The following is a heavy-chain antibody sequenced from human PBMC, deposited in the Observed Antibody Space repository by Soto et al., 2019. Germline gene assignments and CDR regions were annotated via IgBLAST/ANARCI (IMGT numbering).Heavy chain of an antibody. CDR1: GYTFSNYG. V-gene: IGHV1-18*01. Sequence: QVQLVQSGAEVKKPGASVTVSCKTSGYTFSNYGINWVRQAPGQGLEWMGWISGYNGITNYAQTDQGRVTMTTDTSTGTVYMELRSLKADDTAIYYCSRFIMVGGWFDPNYYHGMDVWGQGTTVTVSS. J-gene: IGHJ6*02. CDR3: SRFIMVGGWFDPNYYHGMDV. D-gene: IGHD6-19*01. CDR2: ISGYNGIT.